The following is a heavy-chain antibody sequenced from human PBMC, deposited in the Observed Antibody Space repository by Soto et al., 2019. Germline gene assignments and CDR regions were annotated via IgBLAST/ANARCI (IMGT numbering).Heavy chain of an antibody. CDR3: ARDPFEYYYGMDV. Sequence: QVQLVQSGAEVKKPGASVKVSCKASGYTFTSYAMHWVRQAPGQRLEWMGWINAGNGNTKYSQKFQGRVTITRDTXASTAYMEQSSLRSEDTAVYYCARDPFEYYYGMDVWGQGTTVTVSS. CDR1: GYTFTSYA. J-gene: IGHJ6*02. V-gene: IGHV1-3*01. CDR2: INAGNGNT.